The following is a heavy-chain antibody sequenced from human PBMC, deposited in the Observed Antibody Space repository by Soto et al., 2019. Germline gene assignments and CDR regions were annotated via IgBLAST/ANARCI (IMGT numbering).Heavy chain of an antibody. Sequence: SSDTLSLTRAVYCGSFSNYYRNWIRQPPGKGLEWIGEINHSGSTNYNPSLKSRVTISVDTSKNQFSLKLSSGTAADTAVYYCARRTDTAMITNWFDPWGQGTLVTVSS. CDR1: CGSFSNYY. J-gene: IGHJ5*02. D-gene: IGHD5-18*01. CDR2: INHSGST. CDR3: ARRTDTAMITNWFDP. V-gene: IGHV4-34*01.